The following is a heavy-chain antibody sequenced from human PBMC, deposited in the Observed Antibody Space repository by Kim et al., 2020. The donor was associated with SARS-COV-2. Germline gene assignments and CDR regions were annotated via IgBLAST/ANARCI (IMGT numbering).Heavy chain of an antibody. Sequence: GGSLRLSCAASGFTFSDYYMSWIRQAPGKGLEWVSYISSSSSYTNYADSVKGRFTISRDNAKNSLYLQMNSLRAEDTAVYYCARRGNWNDGFGADAFDIWGQGTMVTVSS. CDR1: GFTFSDYY. D-gene: IGHD1-1*01. V-gene: IGHV3-11*03. CDR2: ISSSSSYT. CDR3: ARRGNWNDGFGADAFDI. J-gene: IGHJ3*02.